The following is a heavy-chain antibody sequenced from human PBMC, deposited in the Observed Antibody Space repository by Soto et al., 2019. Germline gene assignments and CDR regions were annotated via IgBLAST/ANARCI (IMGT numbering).Heavy chain of an antibody. CDR1: GFTFSSYW. CDR3: ARGLSALRYDFWSGYPAGNYYYYYYMDV. CDR2: IKQDGSEK. Sequence: GGSLRLSCAASGFTFSSYWMSWVRQAPGKGLEWVANIKQDGSEKYYVDSVKGRFTISRDNAKNSLYLQMNSLRAEDTAVYYCARGLSALRYDFWSGYPAGNYYYYYYMDVWGKGTTVTVSS. D-gene: IGHD3-3*01. J-gene: IGHJ6*03. V-gene: IGHV3-7*01.